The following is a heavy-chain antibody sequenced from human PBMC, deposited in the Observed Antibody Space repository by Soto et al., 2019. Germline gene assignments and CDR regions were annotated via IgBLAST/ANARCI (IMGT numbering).Heavy chain of an antibody. CDR3: ARGGWDYGVLYYFDY. Sequence: SETLSLTCTVSGGSISSYYWSWIRQPPGKGLEWIGYIYYSGSTNYNPSLKRRVTISVDTSKNQFSLKLSSVTAADTAVYYCARGGWDYGVLYYFDYWGQGTLVTVSS. CDR1: GGSISSYY. J-gene: IGHJ4*02. CDR2: IYYSGST. D-gene: IGHD4-17*01. V-gene: IGHV4-59*01.